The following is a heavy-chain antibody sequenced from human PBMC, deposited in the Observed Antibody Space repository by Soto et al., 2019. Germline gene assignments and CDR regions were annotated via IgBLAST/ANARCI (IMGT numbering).Heavy chain of an antibody. CDR1: GYTFTGYY. D-gene: IGHD6-19*01. V-gene: IGHV1-8*02. J-gene: IGHJ6*02. CDR3: ARGPGEYSSGWLYYYYYYGMDV. CDR2: MNPNSGNT. Sequence: GASVKVSCKASGYTFTGYYMHWVRQAPGQGLEWMGWMNPNSGNTGYAQKFQGRVTMTRNTSISTAYMELSSLRSEDTAVYYCARGPGEYSSGWLYYYYYYGMDVWGQGTTVTVSS.